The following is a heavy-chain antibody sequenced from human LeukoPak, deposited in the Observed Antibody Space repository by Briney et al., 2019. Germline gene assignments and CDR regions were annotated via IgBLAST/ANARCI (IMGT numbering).Heavy chain of an antibody. J-gene: IGHJ4*02. D-gene: IGHD2-2*02. V-gene: IGHV3-74*01. CDR1: GFTFSSYW. CDR3: ARDPVVPAAIGDY. CDR2: INSDGSST. Sequence: GGSLRLSCAASGFTFSSYWTHWVRQAPGKGLVWVSRINSDGSSTSYADSVKGRFTVSRDNAKNTLYLQMNSLRAEDTAVYYCARDPVVPAAIGDYWGQGTLVTVSS.